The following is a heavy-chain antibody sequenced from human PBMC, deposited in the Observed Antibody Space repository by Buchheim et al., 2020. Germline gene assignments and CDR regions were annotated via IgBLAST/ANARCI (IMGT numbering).Heavy chain of an antibody. J-gene: IGHJ5*02. CDR3: ARGPDHSSSWTPNWFDP. CDR1: GGSISSSSYY. D-gene: IGHD6-13*01. V-gene: IGHV4-39*01. CDR2: IYYSGST. Sequence: QRQLQESGPGLVKRSETLSLTCTVSGGSISSSSYYWGWIRQPPGKGLEWIGSIYYSGSTYYNPSLKSRVTISVDRSKNQFSLKLSSVTAADTAVYYCARGPDHSSSWTPNWFDPWGQGTL.